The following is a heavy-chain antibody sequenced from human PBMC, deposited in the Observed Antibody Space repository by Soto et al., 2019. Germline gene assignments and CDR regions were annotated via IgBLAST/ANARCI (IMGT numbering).Heavy chain of an antibody. Sequence: GGSLRLSCAASGFTFSSYGMHWVRQAPGKGLEWVAVIWYDGSNKYYADSVKGRFTISRDNSKNTLYLQMNSLRAEDTAVYYCARGASSGWYGGFDIWGQGTMVTVSS. D-gene: IGHD6-19*01. CDR3: ARGASSGWYGGFDI. CDR1: GFTFSSYG. V-gene: IGHV3-33*01. CDR2: IWYDGSNK. J-gene: IGHJ3*02.